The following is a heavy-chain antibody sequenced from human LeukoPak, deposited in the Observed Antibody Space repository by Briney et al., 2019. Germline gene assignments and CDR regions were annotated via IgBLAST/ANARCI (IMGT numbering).Heavy chain of an antibody. CDR2: IYYSGNT. D-gene: IGHD2-8*01. V-gene: IGHV4-59*04. J-gene: IGHJ4*02. Sequence: SETLSLTCSVSGASISNYYWNWIRQPPRKGLEWLGIIYYSGNTYYNPSLKSRLTISVDTSKNEFSLKLSSVTAADTAVYYCARDNGGDDPPTLDYWGQGTLVTVSS. CDR1: GASISNYY. CDR3: ARDNGGDDPPTLDY.